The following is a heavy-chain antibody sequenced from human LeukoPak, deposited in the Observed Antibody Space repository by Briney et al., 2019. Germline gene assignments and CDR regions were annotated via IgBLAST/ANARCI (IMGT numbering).Heavy chain of an antibody. CDR2: IWYDGSNK. Sequence: GRSLRLSCAASGFTFSSYGMHWVRQAPGKGLEWVAVIWYDGSNKYYADSVKGRFTISRDNSKNTLYLQMNSLKASDTAMYYCARQTAMGRSGDYWGQGTLVTVSS. CDR3: ARQTAMGRSGDY. D-gene: IGHD5-18*01. V-gene: IGHV3-33*01. J-gene: IGHJ4*02. CDR1: GFTFSSYG.